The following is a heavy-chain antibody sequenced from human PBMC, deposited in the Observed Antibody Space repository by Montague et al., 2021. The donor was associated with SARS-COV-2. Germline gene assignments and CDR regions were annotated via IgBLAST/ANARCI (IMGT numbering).Heavy chain of an antibody. CDR3: ARHVDPCGGNCRIWYFDL. CDR1: GGSISSNLFY. D-gene: IGHD4-23*01. CDR2: ISYTGST. J-gene: IGHJ2*01. Sequence: SETLSLTCTVSGGSISSNLFYWGGIRQTPGKALEWIGDISYTGSTYYNPSLKSRVTVAVDTSTNQFSLRLSSLTAADTAMYYCARHVDPCGGNCRIWYFDLWGRGSLVTVSS. V-gene: IGHV4-39*01.